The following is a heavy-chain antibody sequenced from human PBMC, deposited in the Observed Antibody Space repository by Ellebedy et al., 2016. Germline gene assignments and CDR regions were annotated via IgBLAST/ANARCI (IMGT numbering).Heavy chain of an antibody. Sequence: SETLSLTXAVYGGSLSGYYWSWIRQPPGKGLEWIGEINHSGSTDYNPSLESRVTISVDTSKNQFSLKLSSVTAADTAVYYCARQRIVVVITGYYYYGMDVWGQGTTVTVSS. D-gene: IGHD3-22*01. CDR3: ARQRIVVVITGYYYYGMDV. CDR1: GGSLSGYY. CDR2: INHSGST. J-gene: IGHJ6*02. V-gene: IGHV4-34*01.